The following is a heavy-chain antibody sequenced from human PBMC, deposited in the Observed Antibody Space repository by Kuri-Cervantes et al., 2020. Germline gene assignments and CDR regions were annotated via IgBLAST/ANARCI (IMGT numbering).Heavy chain of an antibody. Sequence: ASVKVSCKASGYTFTSYDINWVRQATGQGLEWMGRIIPILGIASYAQKFQGRVTMTRDTSTSTVYMELSSLRSEDTAVYYCARDLDYYDSSGYSHAFDIWGQGTMVTVSS. D-gene: IGHD3-22*01. J-gene: IGHJ3*02. CDR1: GYTFTSYD. CDR2: IIPILGIA. V-gene: IGHV1-8*01. CDR3: ARDLDYYDSSGYSHAFDI.